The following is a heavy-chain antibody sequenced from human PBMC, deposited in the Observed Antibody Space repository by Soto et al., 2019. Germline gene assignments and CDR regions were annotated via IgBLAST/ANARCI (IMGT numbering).Heavy chain of an antibody. Sequence: AGGSLRLSCAASGFTVSSNYMSWVRQAPGKGLEWVSVIYSGGSTYYADSVKGRFTISRDNSKNTLYLQMNSLRAEDTADYYCARDSGGAGAFFFFDYWGQGTLVTVSS. CDR2: IYSGGST. J-gene: IGHJ4*02. CDR3: ARDSGGAGAFFFFDY. D-gene: IGHD3-3*02. V-gene: IGHV3-53*01. CDR1: GFTVSSNY.